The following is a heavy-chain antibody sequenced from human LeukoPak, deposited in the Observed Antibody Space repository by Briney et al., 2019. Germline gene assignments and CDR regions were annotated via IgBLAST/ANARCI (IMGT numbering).Heavy chain of an antibody. Sequence: SETLSLTCTVSGYSISSGYYWGWIRQPPGKGLEWIGSIYHSGSTYYNPSLKSRVTISVDTSKNQFSLKLSSVTAADTAVYYCARDRVGVVLRLVFDYWGQGTLVTVSS. CDR1: GYSISSGYY. CDR3: ARDRVGVVLRLVFDY. V-gene: IGHV4-38-2*02. CDR2: IYHSGST. D-gene: IGHD1-26*01. J-gene: IGHJ4*02.